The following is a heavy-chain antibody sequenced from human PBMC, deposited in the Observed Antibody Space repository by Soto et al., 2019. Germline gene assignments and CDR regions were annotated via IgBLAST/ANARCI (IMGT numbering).Heavy chain of an antibody. V-gene: IGHV3-66*01. CDR2: IYSGGTT. CDR1: GFTVSSNY. D-gene: IGHD5-12*01. Sequence: EVQLVESGGGLVQPGESLRLSCAASGFTVSSNYMSWVRQAPGKGLEWVSLIYSGGTTDYADSVKGRFTISRDNSKNTLYLQMNSLRAEDTAVYYCAARNIVAPYWGQGTLVIVSS. J-gene: IGHJ4*02. CDR3: AARNIVAPY.